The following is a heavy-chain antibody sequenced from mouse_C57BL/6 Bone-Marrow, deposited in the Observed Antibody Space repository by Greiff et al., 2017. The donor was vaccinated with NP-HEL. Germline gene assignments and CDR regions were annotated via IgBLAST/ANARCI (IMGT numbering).Heavy chain of an antibody. J-gene: IGHJ3*01. CDR1: GYSFTGYY. V-gene: IGHV1-42*01. CDR3: ARSRAYYYGSSPWFAY. CDR2: INPSTGGT. Sequence: EVQLQQSGPELVKPGASVKISCKASGYSFTGYYMNWVKQSPEKSLEWIGEINPSTGGTTYNQKFKAKATLTVDKSSSTAYMKLKSLTSEDSAVYYCARSRAYYYGSSPWFAYWGQGTLVTVSA. D-gene: IGHD1-1*01.